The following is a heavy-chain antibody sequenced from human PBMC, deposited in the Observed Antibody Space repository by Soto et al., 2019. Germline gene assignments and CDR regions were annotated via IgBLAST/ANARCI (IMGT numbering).Heavy chain of an antibody. CDR3: AKDPSSTSYV. V-gene: IGHV3-30*02. CDR1: GFTFNSYG. J-gene: IGHJ6*02. CDR2: IWFDGSKE. D-gene: IGHD2-2*01. Sequence: PGGSLRLSCAASGFTFNSYGMHWVRQAPGKGLEWVAVIWFDGSKEYYADSVKGRFTISRDNSKNTLYLQMNSLRAEDTAVYYCAKDPSSTSYVWGQGTTVTVSS.